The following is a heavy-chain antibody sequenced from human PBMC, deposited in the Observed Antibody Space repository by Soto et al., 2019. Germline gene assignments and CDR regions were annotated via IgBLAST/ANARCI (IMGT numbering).Heavy chain of an antibody. CDR2: INHLETT. V-gene: IGHV4-30-2*01. J-gene: IGHJ4*02. D-gene: IGHD1-26*01. CDR1: GASITYGVYS. Sequence: SETLSLTCTVSGASITYGVYSWSWIRQTPGKGLEWIGYINHLETTFYNPSFESRLTLSIDRTKNQFSLNLKSMSAADRAVYFCARGGGLDSFDYWGQGILVTVSS. CDR3: ARGGGLDSFDY.